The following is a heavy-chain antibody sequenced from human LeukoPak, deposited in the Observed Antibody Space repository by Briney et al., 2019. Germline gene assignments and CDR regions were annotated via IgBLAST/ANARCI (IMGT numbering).Heavy chain of an antibody. CDR3: AKASWTFGVDY. CDR2: ISWNSGSI. V-gene: IGHV3-9*01. Sequence: PGRSLRLSCAASGFTFDDYARHWVRQAPGKGLEWVSGISWNSGSIGYADSVKGRFTISRDNAKNSLYLQMNSLRAEDTALYYCAKASWTFGVDYWGQGTLVTVSS. J-gene: IGHJ4*02. CDR1: GFTFDDYA. D-gene: IGHD3-3*01.